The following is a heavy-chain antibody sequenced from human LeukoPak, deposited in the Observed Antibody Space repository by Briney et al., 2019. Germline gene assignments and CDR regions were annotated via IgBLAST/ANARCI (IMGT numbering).Heavy chain of an antibody. J-gene: IGHJ4*02. V-gene: IGHV1-46*01. CDR3: ARVYSGSYYRKTIDY. D-gene: IGHD1-26*01. Sequence: ASVKVSCEASGYTFTSYYMHWVRQAPGQGLEWMGIINPSGGSTSYAQKFQGRVTMTRDMSTSTVYMELSSLRSEDTAVYYCARVYSGSYYRKTIDYWGQGTLVTVSS. CDR2: INPSGGST. CDR1: GYTFTSYY.